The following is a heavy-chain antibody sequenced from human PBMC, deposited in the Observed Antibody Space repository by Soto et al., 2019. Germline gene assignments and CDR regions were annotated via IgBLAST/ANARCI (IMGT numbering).Heavy chain of an antibody. D-gene: IGHD3-3*01. J-gene: IGHJ4*02. Sequence: ASVKVSCKASGGTFSSYTISWVRQAPGQGLEWMGRIIPILGNTKYSQKLQGRVTMTTDTSTSTAYMELRSLRSDDTAVYYCARGSYEDYWGQGTLVTVSS. CDR3: ARGSYEDY. V-gene: IGHV1-18*01. CDR1: GGTFSSYT. CDR2: IIPILGNT.